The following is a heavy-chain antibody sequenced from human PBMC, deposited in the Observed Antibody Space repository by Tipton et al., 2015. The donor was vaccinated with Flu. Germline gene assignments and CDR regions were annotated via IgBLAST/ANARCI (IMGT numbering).Heavy chain of an antibody. CDR1: GGSFSSHY. CDR3: AANCSGGSCGHAFDI. CDR2: INPSGST. J-gene: IGHJ3*02. V-gene: IGHV4-34*01. Sequence: TLSLTCAVYGGSFSSHYWSWIRQPPGKGLEWIGEINPSGSTNYNPSLKSRVTISGDTSKNQVSLKLSSVTAADTAVYYCAANCSGGSCGHAFDIWGQGTMVTVSS. D-gene: IGHD2-15*01.